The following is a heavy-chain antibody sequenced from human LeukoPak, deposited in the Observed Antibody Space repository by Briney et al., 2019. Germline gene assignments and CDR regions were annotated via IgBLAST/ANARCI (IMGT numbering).Heavy chain of an antibody. D-gene: IGHD2-21*02. Sequence: GGSLRLSRAASGFTFSSYAMSWVRQAPGKGLEWVSAISGGGGSAYYADSVKGRFTISRDNAKNTLYLQMNSLRAEDTAVYYCSRDSLSSCGGDCYSGLDVWGQGTTVTVSS. V-gene: IGHV3-23*01. J-gene: IGHJ6*02. CDR2: ISGGGGSA. CDR3: SRDSLSSCGGDCYSGLDV. CDR1: GFTFSSYA.